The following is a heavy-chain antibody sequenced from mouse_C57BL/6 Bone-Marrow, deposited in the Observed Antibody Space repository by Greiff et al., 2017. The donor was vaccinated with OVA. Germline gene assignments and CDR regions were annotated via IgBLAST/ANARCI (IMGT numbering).Heavy chain of an antibody. D-gene: IGHD2-3*01. CDR1: GYAFTNYL. CDR3: ARGYDGYFLYAMDY. J-gene: IGHJ4*01. Sequence: QVQLQQSGAELVRPGTSVKVSCKASGYAFTNYLIEWVKQRPGQGLEWIGVINPGSGGTNYSEKFKGKATLTADKSSSTAYMQLSSLTSEDSAVYFCARGYDGYFLYAMDYWGQGTSVTVSS. V-gene: IGHV1-54*01. CDR2: INPGSGGT.